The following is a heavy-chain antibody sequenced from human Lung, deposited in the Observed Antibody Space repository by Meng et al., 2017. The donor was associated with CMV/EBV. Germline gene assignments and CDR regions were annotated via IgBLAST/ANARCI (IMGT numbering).Heavy chain of an antibody. D-gene: IGHD3-3*01. CDR1: GYTYTDYY. CDR3: AGDKGWSGYDV. Sequence: QVHLVQSGAQVKKPGASLNLSCKASGYTYTDYYIHWVRQAPGQGLEWMGWINLNSGGTHDSQNFQGRVTMTTNTSISTAYMELSRLTSDDTAVYYCAGDKGWSGYDVWGQGALVTVAS. J-gene: IGHJ4*02. V-gene: IGHV1-2*02. CDR2: INLNSGGT.